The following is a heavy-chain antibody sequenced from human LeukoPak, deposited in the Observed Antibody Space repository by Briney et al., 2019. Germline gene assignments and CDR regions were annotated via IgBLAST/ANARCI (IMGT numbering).Heavy chain of an antibody. CDR3: ARVLRQLVRYYYYYMDV. CDR2: IYHSGST. V-gene: IGHV4-38-2*02. J-gene: IGHJ6*03. CDR1: GHSISSGYF. Sequence: PSETLSLTCTVSGHSISSGYFWGWIRQPPGKGLEWIGSIYHSGSTHYNPSLKSRVTISVDTSKNQFSLKLSSVTAADTAVYYCARVLRQLVRYYYYYMDVWGKGTTVTVSS. D-gene: IGHD6-6*01.